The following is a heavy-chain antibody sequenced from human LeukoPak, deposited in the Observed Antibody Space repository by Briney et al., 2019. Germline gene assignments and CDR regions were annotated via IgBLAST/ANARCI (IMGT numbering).Heavy chain of an antibody. Sequence: GGSLRLSCAASGFTFSSYAMSWVRQAPGKGLEWVSAISGSGGSTYYADSVKGRFTISRDNSENTLYLQMNSLSTEDTAVYYCAKVPNWGYWYFDLWGRGTLVTVSS. CDR3: AKVPNWGYWYFDL. V-gene: IGHV3-23*01. J-gene: IGHJ2*01. CDR1: GFTFSSYA. D-gene: IGHD7-27*01. CDR2: ISGSGGST.